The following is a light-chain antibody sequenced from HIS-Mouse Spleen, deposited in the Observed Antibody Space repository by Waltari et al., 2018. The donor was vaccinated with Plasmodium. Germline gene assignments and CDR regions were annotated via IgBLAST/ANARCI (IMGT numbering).Light chain of an antibody. CDR3: QQYGSSSWT. CDR1: QRVSSSY. Sequence: IVLTQSPGTLSLSPGERATLSCGASQRVSSSYLAWYQQKPGQAPRLLIYGAASRATGIPDRFSGSGSGTDFTLTISRLEPEDFAVYYCQQYGSSSWTFGQGTKVEIK. J-gene: IGKJ1*01. CDR2: GAA. V-gene: IGKV3-20*01.